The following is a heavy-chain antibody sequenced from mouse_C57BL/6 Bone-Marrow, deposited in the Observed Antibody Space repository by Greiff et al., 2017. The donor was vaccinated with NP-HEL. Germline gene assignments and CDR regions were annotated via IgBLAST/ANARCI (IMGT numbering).Heavy chain of an antibody. Sequence: QVQLQQSGAELMKPGASVKLSCKATGYTFTGYWIEWVKQRPGHGLEWIGEILPGSGSTNYNEKFKGKATFTADTSSNTAYMQLSSLTTEDSAIYYCARREYSNYVGAWFAYWGQGTLVTVSA. D-gene: IGHD2-5*01. CDR3: ARREYSNYVGAWFAY. V-gene: IGHV1-9*01. J-gene: IGHJ3*01. CDR2: ILPGSGST. CDR1: GYTFTGYW.